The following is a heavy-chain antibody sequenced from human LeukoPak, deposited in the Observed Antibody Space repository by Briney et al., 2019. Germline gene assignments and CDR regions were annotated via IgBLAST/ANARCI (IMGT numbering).Heavy chain of an antibody. Sequence: GRSLRLSCAASGFTFSSYGMHWVRQAPGKGLEWVAVISYDGSNKYYADSVKGRFTISRDNSKNTLYLQMNSLRAEDTAVYYCAKTPGWFGDLDNYYYGMDVWGQGTTVTVSS. J-gene: IGHJ6*02. CDR2: ISYDGSNK. CDR3: AKTPGWFGDLDNYYYGMDV. V-gene: IGHV3-30*18. D-gene: IGHD3-10*01. CDR1: GFTFSSYG.